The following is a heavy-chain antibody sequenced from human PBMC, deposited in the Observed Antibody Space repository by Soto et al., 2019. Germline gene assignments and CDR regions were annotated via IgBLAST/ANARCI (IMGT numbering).Heavy chain of an antibody. CDR1: GFTFSSYA. J-gene: IGHJ6*02. Sequence: GGSLRLSCAASGFTFSSYAMSWVRQAPGKGLEWVSAISGSGGSTCYADSVKGRFTISRDNSKNTLYLQMNSLRAEDTAVYYCARYCSSTSCYLSYGMDVWGQGTTVTVSS. V-gene: IGHV3-23*01. D-gene: IGHD2-2*01. CDR3: ARYCSSTSCYLSYGMDV. CDR2: ISGSGGST.